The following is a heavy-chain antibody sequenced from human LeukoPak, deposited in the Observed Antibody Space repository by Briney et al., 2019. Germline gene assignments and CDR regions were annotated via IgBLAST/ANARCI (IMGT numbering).Heavy chain of an antibody. CDR1: GYTFISYY. V-gene: IGHV1-46*01. J-gene: IGHJ4*02. Sequence: AASVKVSCKASGYTFISYYMYWVRQAPGQGLEWMGVINPSGGTTSYAQKFQGRVTMTRDTSTSTVYMELTSLRSEDTAVYYCAIGYNTSPLDYWGQGTLVTVSS. CDR3: AIGYNTSPLDY. D-gene: IGHD1-14*01. CDR2: INPSGGTT.